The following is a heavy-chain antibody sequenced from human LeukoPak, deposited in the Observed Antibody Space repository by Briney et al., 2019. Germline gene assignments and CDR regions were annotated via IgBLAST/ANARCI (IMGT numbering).Heavy chain of an antibody. D-gene: IGHD6-19*01. J-gene: IGHJ4*02. CDR1: GFTFSSYT. CDR3: ARDRDGIGWHDY. V-gene: IGHV3-21*01. CDR2: ISSSSSYI. Sequence: AGVSLRLSCAASGFTFSSYTMNWVRQAPGKGLEWVSSISSSSSYIYFADSVKGRFTSSRDNAKNSLYLQMNSLRAEDTAVYYCARDRDGIGWHDYWGQGTLVTVSS.